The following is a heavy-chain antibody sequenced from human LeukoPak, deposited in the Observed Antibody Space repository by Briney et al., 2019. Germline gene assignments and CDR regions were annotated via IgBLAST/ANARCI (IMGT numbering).Heavy chain of an antibody. V-gene: IGHV1-69*13. CDR3: ARDLPRYCSGGSCLDGDAFDI. CDR2: IIPIFGTA. J-gene: IGHJ3*02. Sequence: GASVKVSCKASGGTFGSYAISWVRQAPGQGLEWMGGIIPIFGTANYAQKFQGRVTVTADESTSTAYMELSSLRSEDTAVYYCARDLPRYCSGGSCLDGDAFDIWGQGTMVTVPS. D-gene: IGHD2-15*01. CDR1: GGTFGSYA.